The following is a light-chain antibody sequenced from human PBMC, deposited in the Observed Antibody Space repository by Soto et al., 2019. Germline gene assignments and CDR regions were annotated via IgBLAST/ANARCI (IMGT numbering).Light chain of an antibody. V-gene: IGKV1-12*01. CDR2: DAS. CDR3: QQANRFPWT. Sequence: DIQMTQSPSSVSASVGDRVTITCRASQSISSWLAWYQQKPGKAPKLLIYDASSLQSGVPSRFSGRGSGTDFTFSISSMQPEDFATYYCQQANRFPWTFGQGTKVDIK. J-gene: IGKJ1*01. CDR1: QSISSW.